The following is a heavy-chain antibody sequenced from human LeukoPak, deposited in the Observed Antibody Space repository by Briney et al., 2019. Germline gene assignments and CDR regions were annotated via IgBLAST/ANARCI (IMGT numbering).Heavy chain of an antibody. CDR2: IRYDGSNK. V-gene: IGHV3-30*02. J-gene: IGHJ1*01. CDR3: AKAGSTVAVPKH. D-gene: IGHD6-19*01. CDR1: GFTFSSYG. Sequence: TGGSLRLSCAASGFTFSSYGMHWVRQAPGKGLEWVAFIRYDGSNKYYADSVKGRFTISRDNSKNTLYLQMNSLRAEDTAVYYCAKAGSTVAVPKHWGQGTLVTVSS.